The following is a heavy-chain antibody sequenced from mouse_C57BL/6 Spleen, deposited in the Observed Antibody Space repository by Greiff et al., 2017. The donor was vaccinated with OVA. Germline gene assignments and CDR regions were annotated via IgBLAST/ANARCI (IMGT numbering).Heavy chain of an antibody. CDR1: GFTFSSYA. CDR3: TRYGYDGTMDY. J-gene: IGHJ4*01. D-gene: IGHD2-2*01. CDR2: ISSGDDYI. V-gene: IGHV5-9-1*02. Sequence: EVKLVESGEGLVKPGGSLKLSCAASGFTFSSYAMSWVRQTPEKRLEWVAYISSGDDYIYYADTVKGRFTISRDNARNTLYLQMSSLKSEDTAMYYCTRYGYDGTMDYWGQGTSVTVSS.